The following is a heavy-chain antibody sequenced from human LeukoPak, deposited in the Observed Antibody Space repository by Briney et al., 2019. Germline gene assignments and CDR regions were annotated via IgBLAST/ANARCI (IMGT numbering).Heavy chain of an antibody. CDR1: GFTFSSNG. J-gene: IGHJ4*02. Sequence: PGGSLRLSCAASGFTFSSNGMSWVRKAPGKGLEWVSSISGSGDKTYYADSVKGRFTISRDNSKSTMYLQMNSLRAEDTAVYHCAKTNGYYDLWGQGTLVIASS. CDR2: ISGSGDKT. D-gene: IGHD3-22*01. CDR3: AKTNGYYDL. V-gene: IGHV3-23*01.